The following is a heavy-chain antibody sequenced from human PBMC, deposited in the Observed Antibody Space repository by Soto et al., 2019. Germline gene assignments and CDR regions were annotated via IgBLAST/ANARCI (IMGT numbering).Heavy chain of an antibody. V-gene: IGHV1-2*02. CDR3: ARKEPNTDAFDI. Sequence: GSSVKVSCKASGYTFTGYYIHWGRQAPGQGLEWMAWINPNSGGTKYAQKVQGRGTMTRDTSISTAYMELSRLRSDDTAVYYCARKEPNTDAFDIWGQGTMVTVSS. CDR2: INPNSGGT. J-gene: IGHJ3*02. CDR1: GYTFTGYY. D-gene: IGHD1-1*01.